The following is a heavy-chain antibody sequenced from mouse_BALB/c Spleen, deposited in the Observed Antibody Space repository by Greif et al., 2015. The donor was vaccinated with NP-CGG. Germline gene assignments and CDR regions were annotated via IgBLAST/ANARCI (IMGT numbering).Heavy chain of an antibody. J-gene: IGHJ2*01. Sequence: VQRVESGPELVKPGASVKMSCKASGYTFTDYVIRWVKQRTGQGLEWIGEIYPGSGSTYYNEKFKGKATLTADQSSNTGCMQLTIITAEDSAVYFCARLRYRYDERDFDYWVQGTILTVAS. CDR2: IYPGSGST. V-gene: IGHV1-77*01. D-gene: IGHD2-14*01. CDR3: ARLRYRYDERDFDY. CDR1: GYTFTDYV.